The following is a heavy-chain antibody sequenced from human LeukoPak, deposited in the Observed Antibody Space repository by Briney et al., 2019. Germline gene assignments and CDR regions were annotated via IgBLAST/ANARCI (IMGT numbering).Heavy chain of an antibody. CDR3: ARGDVAARLQH. V-gene: IGHV4-38-2*02. Sequence: SETLSLTCTVSGYSIGTGHYWAWIRQPPGKGLEWIGCVYHSGTYYKSSLTSRVTISMDTSKNQFSLKLTSVTAADTAVYYCARGDVAARLQHWGQGTLVTVSS. J-gene: IGHJ1*01. CDR1: GYSIGTGHY. CDR2: VYHSGT. D-gene: IGHD6-6*01.